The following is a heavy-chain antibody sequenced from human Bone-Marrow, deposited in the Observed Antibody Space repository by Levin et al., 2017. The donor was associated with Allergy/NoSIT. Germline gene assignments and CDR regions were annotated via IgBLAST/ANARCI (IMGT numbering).Heavy chain of an antibody. CDR1: GGSISSGGYY. Sequence: LRLSCTVSGGSISSGGYYWSWIRQHPGKGLEWIGYIYYSGSTYYNPSLKSRVTISVDTSKNQFSLKLSSVTAADTAVYYCARGGEYCSGGSCYRFDYWGQGTLVTVSS. V-gene: IGHV4-31*03. CDR2: IYYSGST. J-gene: IGHJ4*02. CDR3: ARGGEYCSGGSCYRFDY. D-gene: IGHD2-15*01.